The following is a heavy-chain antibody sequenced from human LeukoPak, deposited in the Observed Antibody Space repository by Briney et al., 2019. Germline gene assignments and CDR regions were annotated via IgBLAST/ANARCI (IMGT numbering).Heavy chain of an antibody. V-gene: IGHV3-7*03. J-gene: IGHJ4*02. D-gene: IGHD6-19*01. Sequence: GSLRLSCAASGFTFSSYWMSWVRQAPGKGLEWVANIKQDGSEKYYVDSVKGRFTISRDNSKNTLYLQMNSLRGEDTAIYYCARDSLIVAGREYWGQGTLVTVSS. CDR1: GFTFSSYW. CDR3: ARDSLIVAGREY. CDR2: IKQDGSEK.